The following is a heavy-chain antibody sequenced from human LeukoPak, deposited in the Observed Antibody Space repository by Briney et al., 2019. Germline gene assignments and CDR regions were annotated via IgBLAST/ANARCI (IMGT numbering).Heavy chain of an antibody. CDR1: GGSISTYY. J-gene: IGHJ4*02. Sequence: PSETLSLTCTVSGGSISTYYWNWIRQPPGKGLEWIGYIYYSGTTNYNPSLKSRVSMSVDTSKTQFSLKLTSVTAADTAVYYCARDRSVGVLPAPPFDFWGQGTLVTVSS. V-gene: IGHV4-59*12. CDR3: ARDRSVGVLPAPPFDF. D-gene: IGHD6-6*01. CDR2: IYYSGTT.